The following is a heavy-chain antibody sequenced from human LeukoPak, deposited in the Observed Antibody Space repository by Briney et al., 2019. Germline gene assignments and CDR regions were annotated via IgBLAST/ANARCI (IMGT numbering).Heavy chain of an antibody. V-gene: IGHV1-2*02. D-gene: IGHD3-3*01. Sequence: ASVKVSCKASGYTFTGYYMHWVRQAPGQGLEWMGWINPNSGGTNYAQKFQGRVTITTDESTSTAYMELSSLRSEDTAVYYCARVNKGSRITIFGVVITHWFDPWGQGTLVTVSS. CDR1: GYTFTGYY. CDR3: ARVNKGSRITIFGVVITHWFDP. J-gene: IGHJ5*02. CDR2: INPNSGGT.